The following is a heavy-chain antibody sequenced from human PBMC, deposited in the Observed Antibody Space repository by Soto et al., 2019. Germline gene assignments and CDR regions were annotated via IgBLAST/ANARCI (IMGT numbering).Heavy chain of an antibody. CDR3: ARQRIAAAQYYFDY. D-gene: IGHD6-13*01. Sequence: LSLTCTVSGGSVSSGSYYWTWIRQSPGKGLEWMGYILSTGSTDYNPSLKSRVTVSVDTSKNEFSLKLRSVTAADTAVYYCARQRIAAAQYYFDYWGQGRLVTVSS. CDR2: ILSTGST. V-gene: IGHV4-61*01. J-gene: IGHJ4*02. CDR1: GGSVSSGSYY.